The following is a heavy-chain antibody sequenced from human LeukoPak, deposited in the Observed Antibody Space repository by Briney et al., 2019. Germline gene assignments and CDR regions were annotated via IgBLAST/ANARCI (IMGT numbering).Heavy chain of an antibody. Sequence: TGRSLRLSCAASGFTFSSYGMHWVRQAPGKGLEWVAVISYDGSNKYYADSVKGRFTISRDNSKNTLYLQMNSLRAEDTAVYYCAKDQLRNSSGWYVHPIDYWGQGTPVTVSS. D-gene: IGHD6-19*01. CDR1: GFTFSSYG. V-gene: IGHV3-30*18. J-gene: IGHJ4*02. CDR2: ISYDGSNK. CDR3: AKDQLRNSSGWYVHPIDY.